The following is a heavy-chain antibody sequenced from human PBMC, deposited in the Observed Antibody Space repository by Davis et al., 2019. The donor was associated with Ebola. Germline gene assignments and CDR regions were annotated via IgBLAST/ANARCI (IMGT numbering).Heavy chain of an antibody. CDR2: ISGSGGST. CDR1: GFTFSSYA. D-gene: IGHD5-18*01. CDR3: ATPTDTAMFLVFGAFDI. Sequence: GESLKISCAASGFTFSSYAMSWVRQAPGKGLEWVSAISGSGGSTYYADSVKGRFTISRDNSKNTLYLQMNSLRAEDTAVYYCATPTDTAMFLVFGAFDIWGQGTMVTVSS. J-gene: IGHJ3*02. V-gene: IGHV3-23*01.